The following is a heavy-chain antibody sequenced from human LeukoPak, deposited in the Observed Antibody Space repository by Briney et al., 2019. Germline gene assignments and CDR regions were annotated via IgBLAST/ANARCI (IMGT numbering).Heavy chain of an antibody. D-gene: IGHD5-24*01. J-gene: IGHJ4*02. CDR1: GVSISSYH. CDR2: IYNSGST. Sequence: SQTLSLTCTVSGVSISSYHWTWIRQPPGEGLEWIGHIYNSGSTNYNPSLRGRVTISLDTSKNQVSLKLSSVTAADTAMYYCARKDGDGWGQGTLVTVSS. CDR3: ARKDGDG. V-gene: IGHV4-59*01.